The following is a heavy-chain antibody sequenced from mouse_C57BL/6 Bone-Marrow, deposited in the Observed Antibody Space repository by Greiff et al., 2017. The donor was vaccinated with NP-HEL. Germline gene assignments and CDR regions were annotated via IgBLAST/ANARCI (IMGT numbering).Heavy chain of an antibody. CDR1: GYTFTTYP. D-gene: IGHD1-1*01. CDR3: ARGLYYYGSSQYYFDY. CDR2: FHPYNDDT. J-gene: IGHJ2*01. V-gene: IGHV1-47*01. Sequence: QVQLKESGAELVKPGASVKMSCKASGYTFTTYPIEWMKQNHGKSLEWIGNFHPYNDDTKYNEKFKGKATLTVEKSSSTVYLELSRLTSDDSAVYYCARGLYYYGSSQYYFDYWGQGTTLTVSS.